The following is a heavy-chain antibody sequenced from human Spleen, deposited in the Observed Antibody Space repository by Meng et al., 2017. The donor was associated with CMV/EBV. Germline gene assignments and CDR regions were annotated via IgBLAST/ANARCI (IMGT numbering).Heavy chain of an antibody. CDR1: GFTFSSYS. CDR2: ISSSSSYI. CDR3: ARVLAAYSVPGINYGMDV. D-gene: IGHD5/OR15-5a*01. V-gene: IGHV3-21*04. J-gene: IGHJ6*02. Sequence: GGSLRLSCAASGFTFSSYSMNWVRQAPGKGLEWVSSISSSSSYIYYADSVKGRFTISRDNAKNSLYLQMNSLRAEDTAVYYCARVLAAYSVPGINYGMDVWGQGTTVTVSS.